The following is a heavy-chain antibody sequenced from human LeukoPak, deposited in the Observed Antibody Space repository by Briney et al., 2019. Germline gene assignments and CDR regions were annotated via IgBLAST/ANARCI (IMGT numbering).Heavy chain of an antibody. J-gene: IGHJ1*01. Sequence: GGSLRLSCAASGFTVSSNYMSWVRQAPGKGLEWVSVIYSCGSTYYADSVKGRFTISRDNSKNTLYLQMNSVRAEDTAVYYCARAPIYYVSSVKKLWGQGTPV. V-gene: IGHV3-66*03. CDR2: IYSCGST. D-gene: IGHD3-22*01. CDR1: GFTVSSNY. CDR3: ARAPIYYVSSVKKL.